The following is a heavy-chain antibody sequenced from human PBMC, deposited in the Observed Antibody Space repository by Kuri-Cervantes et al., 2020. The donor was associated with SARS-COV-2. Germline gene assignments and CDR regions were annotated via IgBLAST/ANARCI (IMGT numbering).Heavy chain of an antibody. D-gene: IGHD2-2*02. CDR2: IKSKTDGGTT. CDR1: GLTFSNAW. CDR3: TTDLPNPTYPRYYYYYYGMDV. J-gene: IGHJ6*02. V-gene: IGHV3-15*01. Sequence: GESLTLPCAASGLTFSNAWMSWVRQAPGKGLEWVGRIKSKTDGGTTDYAATVKGRFTISRDDSKNTLYLQMNSLTTEDTAVYYCTTDLPNPTYPRYYYYYYGMDVWGQGTTVTVSS.